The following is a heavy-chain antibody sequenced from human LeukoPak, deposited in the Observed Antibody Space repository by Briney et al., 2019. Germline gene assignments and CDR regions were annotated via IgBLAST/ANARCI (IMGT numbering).Heavy chain of an antibody. CDR1: GFIFSNYG. D-gene: IGHD3-10*01. CDR3: ARAGGSGSYSGYFDY. J-gene: IGHJ4*02. CDR2: ISYDGSNK. V-gene: IGHV3-30*03. Sequence: GSLRLSSAASGFIFSNYGMHWVRQAPGKGLEWVAVISYDGSNKYYADSVKGRFTISRDNSKNTLYLQMNSLRAEDTAVYYCARAGGSGSYSGYFDYWGQGTLVTVSS.